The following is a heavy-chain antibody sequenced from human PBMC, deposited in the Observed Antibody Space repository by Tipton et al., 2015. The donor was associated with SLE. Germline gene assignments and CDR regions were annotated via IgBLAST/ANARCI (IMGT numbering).Heavy chain of an antibody. CDR1: GGSISSSSYY. J-gene: IGHJ3*02. CDR3: ARGGSSWPDAFDI. Sequence: TLSLTCTVSGGSISSSSYYWGWIRQPPGKGLEWIGSIYYSGSTYYNPSLKSRVTISVDTSKNQFSLKLSSVTAADTAVYYCARGGSSWPDAFDIWGQGTMVTVSS. V-gene: IGHV4-39*07. D-gene: IGHD6-13*01. CDR2: IYYSGST.